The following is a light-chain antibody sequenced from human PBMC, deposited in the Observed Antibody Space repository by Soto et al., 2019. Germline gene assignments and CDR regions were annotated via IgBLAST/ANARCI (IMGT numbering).Light chain of an antibody. J-gene: IGKJ1*01. CDR2: QAS. V-gene: IGKV1-5*03. CDR1: QSLSSW. Sequence: DIQMTQSPSTLSASVGDRVTITCRASQSLSSWLAWYQQKPGKAPKLLISQASSLEYGVPSRFSGSGSDTEFTLTISSLQPDDFATYYCQQYKSYSRTFGQGTNVELK. CDR3: QQYKSYSRT.